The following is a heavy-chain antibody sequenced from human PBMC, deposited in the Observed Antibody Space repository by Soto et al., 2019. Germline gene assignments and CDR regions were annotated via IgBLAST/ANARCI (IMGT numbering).Heavy chain of an antibody. CDR3: ARWSCIDY. V-gene: IGHV3-23*01. D-gene: IGHD1-26*01. J-gene: IGHJ4*02. CDR2: ISGSDGKT. Sequence: PGGSLRLSCAASGFSFTSYALSWVRQAPGKGLEWVSTISGSDGKTYYADSVKGRFSISRDTSKTTLYLQMNSLRVEDTAVYYCARWSCIDYWGQGTRVTVSS. CDR1: GFSFTSYA.